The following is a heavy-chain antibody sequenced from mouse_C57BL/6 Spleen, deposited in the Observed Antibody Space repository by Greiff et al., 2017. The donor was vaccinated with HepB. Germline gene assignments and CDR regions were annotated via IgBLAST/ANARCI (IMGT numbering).Heavy chain of an antibody. J-gene: IGHJ4*01. V-gene: IGHV1-15*01. Sequence: VQLVESGAELVRPGASVTLSCKASGYTFTDYEMHWVKQTPVHGLEWIGAIDPETGGTAYNQKFKGKAILTADKSSSTAYMELRSLTSEDSAVYYCTPGMDYWGQGTSVTVSS. CDR3: TPGMDY. CDR2: IDPETGGT. CDR1: GYTFTDYE.